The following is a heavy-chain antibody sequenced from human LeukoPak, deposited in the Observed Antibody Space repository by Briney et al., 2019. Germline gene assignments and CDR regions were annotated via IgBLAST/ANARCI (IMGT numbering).Heavy chain of an antibody. CDR2: IHSSGSA. J-gene: IGHJ4*02. CDR3: AIKGNGIYYFDY. Sequence: SQTLSLTCTVSGGSIRSYDYYWSWIRQHPGKGLEWIGYIHSSGSAYYNPSLKSRLTISVDTSKNQFSLELRFVTAADTAVYFCAIKGNGIYYFDYWGQGTLVTVSS. D-gene: IGHD2/OR15-2a*01. CDR1: GGSIRSYDYY. V-gene: IGHV4-31*03.